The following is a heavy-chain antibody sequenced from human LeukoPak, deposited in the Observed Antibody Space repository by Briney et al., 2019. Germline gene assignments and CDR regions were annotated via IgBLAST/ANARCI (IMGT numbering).Heavy chain of an antibody. CDR2: MFYSGST. CDR3: ARHPTRRDVYDHLDY. Sequence: PSETLSLTCTVSGASISSGNYRWAWLRQPPGKGPGWIVSMFYSGSTYYNPSLKSRVTISLDTSKNQFSLRVPSVTAADTAVYYCARHPTRRDVYDHLDYWGQGTLVTVSS. V-gene: IGHV4-39*01. CDR1: GASISSGNYR. J-gene: IGHJ4*02. D-gene: IGHD5/OR15-5a*01.